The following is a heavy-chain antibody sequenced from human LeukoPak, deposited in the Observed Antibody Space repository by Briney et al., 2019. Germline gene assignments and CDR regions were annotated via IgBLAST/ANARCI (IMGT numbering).Heavy chain of an antibody. CDR2: ISWDGGST. Sequence: GRSLRLSCAASGFTFSSYAMSWVRQAPGKGPEWVSLISWDGGSTYYADSVKDRFTISRDNSKNSLYLQMNSLRTEDTALYYCAKDMTPIYYGSGSYYNVGLDYWGQGTLVTVSS. CDR3: AKDMTPIYYGSGSYYNVGLDY. J-gene: IGHJ4*02. CDR1: GFTFSSYA. D-gene: IGHD3-10*01. V-gene: IGHV3-43*01.